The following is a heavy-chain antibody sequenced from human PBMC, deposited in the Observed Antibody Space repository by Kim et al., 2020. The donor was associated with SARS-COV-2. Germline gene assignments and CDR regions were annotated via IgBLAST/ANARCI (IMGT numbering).Heavy chain of an antibody. V-gene: IGHV4-4*02. D-gene: IGHD6-13*01. CDR1: GGSISSSNW. J-gene: IGHJ6*02. CDR3: ARSGSIAAAGVYGMDV. Sequence: SETLSLTCAVSGGSISSSNWWSWVRQPPGKGLEWIGEIYHSGSTNYNPSLKSRVTISVDKSKNQFSLKLSSVTAADTAVYYCARSGSIAAAGVYGMDVWGQGTTVTVSS. CDR2: IYHSGST.